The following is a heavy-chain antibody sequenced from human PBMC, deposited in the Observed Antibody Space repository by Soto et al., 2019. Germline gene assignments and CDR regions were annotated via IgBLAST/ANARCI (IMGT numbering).Heavy chain of an antibody. J-gene: IGHJ4*02. D-gene: IGHD1-26*01. CDR2: INHSGST. Sequence: SETLSLTCAVYGGSFSGYYWSWIRQPPGKGLEWIGEINHSGSTNYNPSLKSRVTISVDTSKNQFSLKLSSVTAADTAVYYCAIIGRAEQTGGDCWGQGTLVTVSS. CDR1: GGSFSGYY. CDR3: AIIGRAEQTGGDC. V-gene: IGHV4-34*01.